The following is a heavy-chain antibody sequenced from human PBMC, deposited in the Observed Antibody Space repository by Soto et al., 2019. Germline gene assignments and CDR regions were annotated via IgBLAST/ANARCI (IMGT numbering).Heavy chain of an antibody. J-gene: IGHJ6*02. Sequence: SQTLSLTCAISGDSVSSNSAAWNWIRQSPSRGLEWLGRTYYRSKWYNDYAVSVKSRITINPDTSKNQFSLQLNSVTPEDTAVYYCARADAWSGYYNYYGMDVWGQGTTVTVSS. CDR2: TYYRSKWYN. CDR1: GDSVSSNSAA. D-gene: IGHD3-3*01. CDR3: ARADAWSGYYNYYGMDV. V-gene: IGHV6-1*01.